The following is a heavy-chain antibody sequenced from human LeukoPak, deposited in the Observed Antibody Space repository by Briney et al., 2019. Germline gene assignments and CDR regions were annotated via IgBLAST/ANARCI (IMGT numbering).Heavy chain of an antibody. V-gene: IGHV1-69*05. Sequence: SVKVSCKASGGTFSSHAISWMRQAPGQGLEWVGGIIPIFGTTNYAQKFQGRVTITTDESTSTGYMELRSLRSDDTAVYYCARGDSGYDYGFDNWGQGTLVTVSS. CDR1: GGTFSSHA. CDR3: ARGDSGYDYGFDN. D-gene: IGHD5-12*01. CDR2: IIPIFGTT. J-gene: IGHJ4*02.